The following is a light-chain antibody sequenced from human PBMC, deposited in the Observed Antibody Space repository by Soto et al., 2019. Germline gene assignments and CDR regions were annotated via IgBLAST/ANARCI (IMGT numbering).Light chain of an antibody. CDR3: CSYTSSSTLYV. V-gene: IGLV2-14*01. CDR2: EVS. Sequence: QSVLTQSASVSGSPGQSITISCTGTSSDIGAYKFVSWYQQHPGKAPKLIIYEVSNRPSGVSNRFSGSKSGNTASLTISGLQAEDEADYYCCSYTSSSTLYVFGTGNKVTVL. CDR1: SSDIGAYKF. J-gene: IGLJ1*01.